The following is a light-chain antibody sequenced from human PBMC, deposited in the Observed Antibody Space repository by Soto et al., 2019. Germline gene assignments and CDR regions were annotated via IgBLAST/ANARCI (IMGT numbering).Light chain of an antibody. CDR2: WAS. V-gene: IGKV4-1*01. Sequence: DIVMTQSPDSLAVSLGERATINCKSSQSVLYSPNNLNYLAWYQQKAGQPPKLLIYWASTRQSGVPERFSGSGSGTDFTLTIISLQVEDVAVYYCQQYYSAPQTFGQGTKLEIK. CDR1: QSVLYSPNNLNY. CDR3: QQYYSAPQT. J-gene: IGKJ2*01.